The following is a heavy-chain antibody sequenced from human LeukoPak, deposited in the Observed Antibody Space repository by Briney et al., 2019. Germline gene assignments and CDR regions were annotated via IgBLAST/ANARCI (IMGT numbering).Heavy chain of an antibody. CDR1: GFTFSNFG. Sequence: PGTSLRLSCAASGFTFSNFGFHWVRQAPGKGLEWVAVIFYDGSRKFYADSVKGRFTISRDTSKTTLYLQLTSLRAEDTAVYYCASDDSATYYNLAYWGQGTPVTVSS. D-gene: IGHD3-10*01. V-gene: IGHV3-33*01. CDR3: ASDDSATYYNLAY. CDR2: IFYDGSRK. J-gene: IGHJ4*02.